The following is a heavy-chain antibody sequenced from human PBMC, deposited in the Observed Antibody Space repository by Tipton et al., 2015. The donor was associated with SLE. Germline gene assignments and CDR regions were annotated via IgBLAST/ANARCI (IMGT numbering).Heavy chain of an antibody. D-gene: IGHD6-19*01. J-gene: IGHJ4*02. CDR3: ARHEDGMAGKVDY. Sequence: TLSLTCTVSGGSISISAYYWGLIRQPPGKGLEWIGSIYYNGSTYYNPSLKSRVTISVDTSKNQFSLKLSSVTAADTAVYYCARHEDGMAGKVDYWGQGTLVTVSS. V-gene: IGHV4-39*01. CDR1: GGSISISAYY. CDR2: IYYNGST.